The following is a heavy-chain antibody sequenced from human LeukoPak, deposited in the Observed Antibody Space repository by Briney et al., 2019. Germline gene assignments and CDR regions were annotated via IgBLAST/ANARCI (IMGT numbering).Heavy chain of an antibody. Sequence: GGSLRLSCAASGFTVSSNYMSWVRQAPGKGLEWVSVIYSGGSTYYADSVKGRFTISRDNAKNSLYLQMNDLKVEDSALYYCRRGHYDDHTWGQGILVTVSS. D-gene: IGHD3-3*01. CDR2: IYSGGST. V-gene: IGHV3-53*01. CDR1: GFTVSSNY. CDR3: RRGHYDDHT. J-gene: IGHJ4*02.